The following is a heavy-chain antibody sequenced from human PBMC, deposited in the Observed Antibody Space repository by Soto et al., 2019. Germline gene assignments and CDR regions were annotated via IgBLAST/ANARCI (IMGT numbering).Heavy chain of an antibody. J-gene: IGHJ5*02. CDR2: INHSGST. CDR1: GGSFSGYY. V-gene: IGHV4-34*01. Sequence: SETLSLTCAVYGGSFSGYYWSWIRQPPGKGLEWIGEINHSGSTNYNPSLKSRVTISVDTSKNQFSLKLSSVTAADAAVYYCARGPYYDFWSGLPPGDNWFDPWGQGTLVTVSS. D-gene: IGHD3-3*01. CDR3: ARGPYYDFWSGLPPGDNWFDP.